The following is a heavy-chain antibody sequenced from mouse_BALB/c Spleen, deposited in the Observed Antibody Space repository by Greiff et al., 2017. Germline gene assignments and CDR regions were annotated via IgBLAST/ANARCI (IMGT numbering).Heavy chain of an antibody. CDR1: GYAFTNYL. J-gene: IGHJ3*01. CDR3: APDYDLAWFAY. Sequence: QVQLKESGAELVRPGTSVKVSCKASGYAFTNYLIEWVKQRPGQGLEWIGVINPGSGGTNYNEKFKGKATLTADKSSSTAYMQLSSLTSEDSAVYYCAPDYDLAWFAYWGQGTLVTVSA. V-gene: IGHV1-54*01. CDR2: INPGSGGT. D-gene: IGHD2-4*01.